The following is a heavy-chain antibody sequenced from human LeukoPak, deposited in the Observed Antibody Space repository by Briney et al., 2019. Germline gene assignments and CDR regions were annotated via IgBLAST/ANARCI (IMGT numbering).Heavy chain of an antibody. Sequence: GESLKISCKGSGYSFTSYWIGWVRQMPGKGLEWMGIIYPGDSDTRYSPSFQGQVTISADKSISTAYLQWSSLKASDPAMYYCARRRITFVEWDFDYWGQGTLVPVSS. J-gene: IGHJ4*02. CDR3: ARRRITFVEWDFDY. D-gene: IGHD3-16*01. CDR2: IYPGDSDT. V-gene: IGHV5-51*01. CDR1: GYSFTSYW.